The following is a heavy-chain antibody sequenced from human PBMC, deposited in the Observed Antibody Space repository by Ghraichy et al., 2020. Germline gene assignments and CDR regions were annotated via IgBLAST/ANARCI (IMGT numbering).Heavy chain of an antibody. CDR3: TKADNSNNDYLDY. V-gene: IGHV3-21*01. Sequence: GGSLRLSCAASGFTFSSYNMNWVRQAPGMGLEWVSSISKSSKNIFYADSVRGRFTISRDNARNSLYLQMNGLRVEDTAVYYCTKADNSNNDYLDYWGPGTLVTVAS. CDR2: ISKSSKNI. D-gene: IGHD2/OR15-2a*01. J-gene: IGHJ4*02. CDR1: GFTFSSYN.